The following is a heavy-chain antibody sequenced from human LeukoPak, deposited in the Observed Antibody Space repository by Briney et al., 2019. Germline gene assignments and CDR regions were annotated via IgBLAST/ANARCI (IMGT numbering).Heavy chain of an antibody. CDR2: IRYDGSNK. D-gene: IGHD3-10*01. CDR1: GFTFSTYG. CDR3: AKDYSKTSYYGSGTYYRPNWFDP. Sequence: GGSLRLSCAASGFTFSTYGMHWVRQAPGKGLEWVAFIRYDGSNKYYADSVKGRFTISRDNSKNTLYLQMNSLRAEDTAVYYCAKDYSKTSYYGSGTYYRPNWFDPWGQGTLVTVSS. V-gene: IGHV3-30*02. J-gene: IGHJ5*02.